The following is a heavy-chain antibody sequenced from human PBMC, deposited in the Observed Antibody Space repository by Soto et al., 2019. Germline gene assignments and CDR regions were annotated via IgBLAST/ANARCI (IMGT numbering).Heavy chain of an antibody. Sequence: HVQLQESGPGLVKPSGTLSLTCAVSGDSINSSSWWSWVRQPPGKGLEWIGEIYHSGSNNYNPSLKSRVTTSVDKSKNQFSLRLSSVTAADTAVYYCARGTGVFRKAFDVWGQGTTVTVSS. J-gene: IGHJ3*01. D-gene: IGHD2-8*01. V-gene: IGHV4-4*02. CDR3: ARGTGVFRKAFDV. CDR2: IYHSGSN. CDR1: GDSINSSSW.